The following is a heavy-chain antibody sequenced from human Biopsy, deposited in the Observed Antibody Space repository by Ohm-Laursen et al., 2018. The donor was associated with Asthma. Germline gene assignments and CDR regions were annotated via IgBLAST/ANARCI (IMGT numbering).Heavy chain of an antibody. CDR2: HDHEEGGT. V-gene: IGHV1-24*01. Sequence: ASVKVSCKISGYTLTDLSMHWVRQAPGQGLEWLGGHDHEEGGTVNARRFQGRVTMTEDTSTDTAYMELSSLSSDDTAVYYCASDFPKDYVRYNFQFWGQGTLVTVSS. J-gene: IGHJ4*02. D-gene: IGHD4-17*01. CDR3: ASDFPKDYVRYNFQF. CDR1: GYTLTDLS.